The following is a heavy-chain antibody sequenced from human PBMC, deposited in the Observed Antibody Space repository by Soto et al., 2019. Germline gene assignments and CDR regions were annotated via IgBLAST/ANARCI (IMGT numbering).Heavy chain of an antibody. D-gene: IGHD3-9*01. J-gene: IGHJ4*02. CDR2: IYPGDSDT. CDR3: ARVLRYFDWPSPNPEYYFDY. CDR1: GYSFTSYW. V-gene: IGHV5-51*01. Sequence: PGESLTISCKGSGYSFTSYWIGWVRQMPGKGLEWMGIIYPGDSDTRYSPSFQGQVTISADKSISTAYLQWSSLKASDTAMYYCARVLRYFDWPSPNPEYYFDYWGQGTLVTVSS.